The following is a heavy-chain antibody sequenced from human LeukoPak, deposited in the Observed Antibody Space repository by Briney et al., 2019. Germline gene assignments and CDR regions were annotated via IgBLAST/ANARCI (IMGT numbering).Heavy chain of an antibody. J-gene: IGHJ4*02. D-gene: IGHD3-22*01. CDR1: SGSISTYH. V-gene: IGHV4-59*01. Sequence: PSETLTLTCTVSSGSISTYHWSWIRQPPGKGLEWIGYVYYSGSTNYNPSLKSRVTISVDTSKNQFSLKLSSVTAADTAVYYCARAWEVLSYYDSSGCLGYWGQGTLVTVSS. CDR3: ARAWEVLSYYDSSGCLGY. CDR2: VYYSGST.